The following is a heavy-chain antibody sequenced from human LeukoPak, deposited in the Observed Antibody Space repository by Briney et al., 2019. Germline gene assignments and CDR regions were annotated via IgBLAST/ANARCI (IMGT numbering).Heavy chain of an antibody. CDR1: GFTFRNYV. V-gene: IGHV3-30-3*01. J-gene: IGHJ4*02. Sequence: GGSLRLSCAASGFTFRNYVIHWVRQAPGKGLEWVAVTSSDLNVKLYADSVKGRFTISRDNSRSTLYLQMNSLRAEDTAVYYCASGASVGATTIDYWGQGTLVTVSS. CDR3: ASGASVGATTIDY. CDR2: TSSDLNVK. D-gene: IGHD1-26*01.